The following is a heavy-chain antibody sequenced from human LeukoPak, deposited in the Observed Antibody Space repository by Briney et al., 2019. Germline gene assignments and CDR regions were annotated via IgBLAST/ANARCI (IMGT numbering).Heavy chain of an antibody. V-gene: IGHV1-2*02. CDR3: ARSEQFPYYMDV. CDR2: IYPNGGGT. CDR1: AYTFTGYY. D-gene: IGHD6-19*01. J-gene: IGHJ6*03. Sequence: ASVKVSCKASAYTFTGYYMHWVRQAPGQGLEWMGWIYPNGGGTNYAQKFQGRVTMTRDMSISTAYMELSRLRSDDTAVYYCARSEQFPYYMDVWGTGTTVTVSS.